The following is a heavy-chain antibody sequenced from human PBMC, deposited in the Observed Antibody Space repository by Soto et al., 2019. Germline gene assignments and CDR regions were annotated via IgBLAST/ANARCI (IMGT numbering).Heavy chain of an antibody. J-gene: IGHJ6*02. V-gene: IGHV3-21*01. D-gene: IGHD1-26*01. CDR3: AREPNGSYYVFPYDYYYGMDV. Sequence: PGGSLRLSCAASGFTFSSYSLNWVRQAPGKGLEWVSSISSSSSYIYYAYAVKGRFTISRDNAKNSLYMQMNSLRAEDTAVYYCAREPNGSYYVFPYDYYYGMDVWGQGATVTVSS. CDR1: GFTFSSYS. CDR2: ISSSSSYI.